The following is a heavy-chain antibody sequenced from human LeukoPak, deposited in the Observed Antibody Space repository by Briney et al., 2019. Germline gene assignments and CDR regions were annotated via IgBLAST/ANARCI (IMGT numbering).Heavy chain of an antibody. V-gene: IGHV3-21*06. CDR2: ITTSGTYI. Sequence: GGSLRLSCAASGFTFTRFNMNWVRQAPGKGLELVSSITTSGTYIYYADSVKGRFTISRDNAKDSLYLQTNSLRGEDTAVYYCARPFYYDSNGGEGMDVWGQGTTVTVSS. J-gene: IGHJ6*02. D-gene: IGHD3-22*01. CDR3: ARPFYYDSNGGEGMDV. CDR1: GFTFTRFN.